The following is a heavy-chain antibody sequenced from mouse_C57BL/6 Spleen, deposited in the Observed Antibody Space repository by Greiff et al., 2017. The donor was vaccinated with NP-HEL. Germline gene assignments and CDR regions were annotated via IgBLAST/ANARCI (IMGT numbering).Heavy chain of an antibody. D-gene: IGHD1-2*01. CDR3: ARGATAYWYFDV. V-gene: IGHV1-53*01. CDR1: GYTFTSYW. Sequence: VQLQQPGTELVKPGASVKLSCKASGYTFTSYWMHWVKQRPGQGLEWIGNINPSNGGTNYNEKFKSKATLTVDKSTSTAYMQLSSLTSEDSAVYYCARGATAYWYFDVWGTGTTVTVSS. CDR2: INPSNGGT. J-gene: IGHJ1*03.